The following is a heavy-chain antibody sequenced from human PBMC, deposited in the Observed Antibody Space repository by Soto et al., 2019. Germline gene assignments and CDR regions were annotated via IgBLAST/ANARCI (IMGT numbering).Heavy chain of an antibody. Sequence: QVQLQESGPGLVKPSETLSLTCTVSGGSISLERFYWTWIRQPPGQGLEWIGYVSHTGATNYNPSLQSRVDISVDTSRNQFSLKLRSLTAADTAVYFCAREFSAAHITYYDFWGQGTLVSVSA. CDR1: GGSISLERFY. V-gene: IGHV4-61*01. CDR2: VSHTGAT. CDR3: AREFSAAHITYYDF. J-gene: IGHJ4*02. D-gene: IGHD2-15*01.